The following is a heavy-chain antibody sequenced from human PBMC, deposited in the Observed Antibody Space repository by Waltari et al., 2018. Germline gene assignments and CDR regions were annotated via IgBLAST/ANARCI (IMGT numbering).Heavy chain of an antibody. D-gene: IGHD3-3*01. J-gene: IGHJ4*02. CDR1: GGSFSGYY. CDR3: ARGQVWSGYYMKASFDY. V-gene: IGHV4-34*01. Sequence: QVQLQQWGAGLLKPSETLSLTCAVYGGSFSGYYWSWIRQPPGKGLEWIGEINHSGSTNYNPSLKSRVTISVDTSKNQCSLKLSSVTAADTAVYYCARGQVWSGYYMKASFDYWGQGTLVTVSS. CDR2: INHSGST.